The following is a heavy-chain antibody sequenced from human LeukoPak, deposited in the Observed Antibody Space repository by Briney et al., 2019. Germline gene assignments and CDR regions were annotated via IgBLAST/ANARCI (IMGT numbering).Heavy chain of an antibody. D-gene: IGHD3-22*01. CDR3: ARATPWNYYDSSPYYFDY. Sequence: ASVKVSCKASGYTFTSYDINWVRQATGQGLEWMGWMNPNSGNTGYAQKFQGRVTITRNTSISTAYMELSSLRSEATAVYYCARATPWNYYDSSPYYFDYWGQGTLVTVSS. V-gene: IGHV1-8*03. J-gene: IGHJ4*02. CDR2: MNPNSGNT. CDR1: GYTFTSYD.